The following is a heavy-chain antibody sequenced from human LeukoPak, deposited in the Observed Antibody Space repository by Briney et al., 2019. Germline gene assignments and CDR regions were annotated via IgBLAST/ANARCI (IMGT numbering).Heavy chain of an antibody. V-gene: IGHV3-23*01. Sequence: PGGSLRLSCAGSEFTFINYAMSWVRQAPGKGLEWVSTISGSGTTTYYADSVMGRFTISRDTSKNTMYMQMNSLRAEDTAVYYCASMGASIYGSYYFEYWGQGALVTVSS. D-gene: IGHD3-10*01. CDR1: EFTFINYA. CDR3: ASMGASIYGSYYFEY. CDR2: ISGSGTTT. J-gene: IGHJ4*02.